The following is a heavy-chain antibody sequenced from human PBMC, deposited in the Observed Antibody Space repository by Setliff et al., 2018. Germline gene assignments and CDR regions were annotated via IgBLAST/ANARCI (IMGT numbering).Heavy chain of an antibody. V-gene: IGHV3-48*01. D-gene: IGHD3-22*01. J-gene: IGHJ6*03. CDR1: GFSFSNYG. Sequence: PGGSLRLSCVVSGFSFSNYGMTWVRRAPGKGLEWISYISTSSGTRYYADSVKGRFTISRDNANQSLYLQMNSLRAEDTAVYYCARLALTGYDSSGYYYALEYYYYMDVWGKGTTVTVSS. CDR2: ISTSSGTR. CDR3: ARLALTGYDSSGYYYALEYYYYMDV.